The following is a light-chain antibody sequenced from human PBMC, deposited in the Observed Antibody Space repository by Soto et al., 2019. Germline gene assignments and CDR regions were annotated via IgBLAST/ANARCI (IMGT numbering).Light chain of an antibody. J-gene: IGLJ3*02. CDR2: RNN. CDR1: NSNIGNKY. Sequence: QSVLTQPPSASGTPGQRVTISCSGSNSNIGNKYVYWYQQLPGTAPKLLMYRNNHRPSGVPDRFSCSKSGTSVSLAISGLRSEDEADYYCAAWNDGVGGPAFGGGPKVTVL. CDR3: AAWNDGVGGPA. V-gene: IGLV1-47*01.